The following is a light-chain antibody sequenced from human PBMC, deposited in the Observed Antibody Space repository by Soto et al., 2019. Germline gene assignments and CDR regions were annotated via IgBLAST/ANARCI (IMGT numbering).Light chain of an antibody. CDR2: DVS. CDR1: SSDVGGYNY. CDR3: SSYTSSSTLV. V-gene: IGLV2-14*01. J-gene: IGLJ2*01. Sequence: QSALTQPASVSGSRGQSITISCTGTSSDVGGYNYVSRYQQHPGKAPKLMIYDVSNRPSGVSNRFSGSKSGNTASLTISGLQAEDEADSYCSSYTSSSTLVFGGGTKLTVL.